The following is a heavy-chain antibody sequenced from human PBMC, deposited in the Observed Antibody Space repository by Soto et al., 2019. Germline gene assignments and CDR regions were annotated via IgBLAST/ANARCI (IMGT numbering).Heavy chain of an antibody. CDR3: ARERGSGWTFDY. J-gene: IGHJ4*02. Sequence: EVQLVESGGDLVQPGGSLRLSCAASGFTFSTYSMNWVRQAPGKGLEWVSSISSSSTIYYADSVKGRFTFSRDNVQNSLYLQMHSLRAEDTAVYYCARERGSGWTFDYWGQGTLVTVSS. CDR1: GFTFSTYS. CDR2: ISSSSTI. V-gene: IGHV3-48*01. D-gene: IGHD6-19*01.